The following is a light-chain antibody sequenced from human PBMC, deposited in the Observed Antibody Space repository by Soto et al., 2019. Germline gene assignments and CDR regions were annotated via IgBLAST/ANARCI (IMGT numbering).Light chain of an antibody. CDR1: SSDVGSYNL. CDR3: CSYAGSRGGV. Sequence: QSALTQPASVSGSPGQSITISCTGTSSDVGSYNLVSWYQQHPGKAPKLMIYEGSKRPSGVSNRFSGSKSGNTASLTISGLQAEDEADYNSCSYAGSRGGVFGTGTKLTVL. V-gene: IGLV2-23*01. J-gene: IGLJ1*01. CDR2: EGS.